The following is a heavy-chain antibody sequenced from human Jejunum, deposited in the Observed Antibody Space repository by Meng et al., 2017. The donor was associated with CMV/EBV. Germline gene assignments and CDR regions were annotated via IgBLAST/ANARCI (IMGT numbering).Heavy chain of an antibody. Sequence: CMRQPAGKGLEWIGHIYTSGNTNYNPSLKSRVTMSVDTSKNQFSLKLSSVTAADTAVYYCARENSGYDYWGQGTLVTVSS. CDR2: IYTSGNT. D-gene: IGHD5-12*01. CDR3: ARENSGYDY. V-gene: IGHV4-61*09. J-gene: IGHJ4*02.